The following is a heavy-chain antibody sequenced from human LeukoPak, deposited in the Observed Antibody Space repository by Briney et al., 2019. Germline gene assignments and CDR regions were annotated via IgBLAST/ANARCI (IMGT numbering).Heavy chain of an antibody. CDR1: GYTFSSYG. CDR2: SSADNGNT. J-gene: IGHJ4*02. D-gene: IGHD3-22*01. V-gene: IGHV1-18*01. CDR3: ARPYYYDSSGYYYALDY. Sequence: ASVKVSCKASGYTFSSYGISWVRQAPGQGLEWVGWSSADNGNTNYVQKFQGRVTMTTDTSTSTAYMELRSLRSDDTAVYYCARPYYYDSSGYYYALDYWGQGTLVTVSS.